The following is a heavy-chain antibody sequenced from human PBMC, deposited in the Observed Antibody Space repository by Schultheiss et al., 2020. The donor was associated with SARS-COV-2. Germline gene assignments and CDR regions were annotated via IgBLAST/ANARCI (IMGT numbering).Heavy chain of an antibody. J-gene: IGHJ4*02. CDR1: GFTFSSYA. Sequence: GGSLRLSCAASGFTFSSYAMSWVRQAPGKGLEWVSAISGSGGSTYYADSVKGRFTISRDNSKNTLYLQMNSLRAEDTAVYYCAKYQEAYDYIWGSYRYNEGGFDYWGQGTLVTVSS. V-gene: IGHV3-23*01. D-gene: IGHD3-16*02. CDR3: AKYQEAYDYIWGSYRYNEGGFDY. CDR2: ISGSGGST.